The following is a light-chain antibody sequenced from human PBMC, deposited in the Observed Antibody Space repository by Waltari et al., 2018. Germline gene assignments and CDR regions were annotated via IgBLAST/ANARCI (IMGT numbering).Light chain of an antibody. Sequence: DIVMTQSPLSLPVTPGEPASISCRSSQSLLHTNAYNYLDWYLQKPGQSPQLLIYLGSNRASGVPDRFSGSGSGTDFTLKISRVEAEDVGIYYCMQGTHWPYTFGQGTRLEIK. CDR3: MQGTHWPYT. CDR2: LGS. J-gene: IGKJ2*01. V-gene: IGKV2-28*01. CDR1: QSLLHTNAYNY.